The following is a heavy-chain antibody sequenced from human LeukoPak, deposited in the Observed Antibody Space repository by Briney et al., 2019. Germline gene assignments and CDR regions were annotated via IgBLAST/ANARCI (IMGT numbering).Heavy chain of an antibody. CDR1: GYTFTSYY. D-gene: IGHD5-24*01. V-gene: IGHV1-46*01. CDR3: ARGGIEMATIDYFDY. J-gene: IGHJ4*02. CDR2: INPSGGST. Sequence: ASVKVSCKASGYTFTSYYMQWVRQAPGQGLEWMGIINPSGGSTSYAQKFQGRVTMTRDTSTSTVYMELSSLRSEDTAVYYCARGGIEMATIDYFDYWGQGTLVTVSS.